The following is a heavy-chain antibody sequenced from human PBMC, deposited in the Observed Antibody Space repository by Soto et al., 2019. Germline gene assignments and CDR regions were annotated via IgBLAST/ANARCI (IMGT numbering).Heavy chain of an antibody. CDR2: IYYSGNT. V-gene: IGHV4-31*03. Sequence: SETLSLTCTVSGGSISSGPYYWSWIRQHPGKGLEWIGFIYYSGNTYYNPSLKNRVTISVDTSKNQFSLSLSSVTAAETAVYYRERETLQLGTFDYWGQGTQVTVSS. D-gene: IGHD7-27*01. J-gene: IGHJ4*02. CDR1: GGSISSGPYY. CDR3: ERETLQLGTFDY.